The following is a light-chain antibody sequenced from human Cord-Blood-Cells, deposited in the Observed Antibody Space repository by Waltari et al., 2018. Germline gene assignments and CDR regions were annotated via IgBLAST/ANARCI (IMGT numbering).Light chain of an antibody. V-gene: IGLV1-44*01. CDR1: SRNIGSNT. CDR3: AAWDDSLNGVV. J-gene: IGLJ2*01. CDR2: SNN. Sequence: QSVLTQPPSASGTPGPRVTISCSGSSRNIGSNTVNCYQQLPGTAPKLLIYSNNQRPSGVPDRFSGSKSGTSASLAISGLQSEDEADYYCAAWDDSLNGVVFGGGTKLTVL.